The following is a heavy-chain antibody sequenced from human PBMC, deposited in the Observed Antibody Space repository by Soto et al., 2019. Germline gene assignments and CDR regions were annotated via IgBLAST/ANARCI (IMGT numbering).Heavy chain of an antibody. J-gene: IGHJ5*02. CDR3: VRGGSNYAS. D-gene: IGHD4-4*01. CDR1: GFTFSDSW. CDR2: IKPDESEK. V-gene: IGHV3-7*01. Sequence: PVGSLRLSCTASGFTFSDSWMTWVRQAPGKGLEWVARIKPDESEKKYADSVKGRFSISRDNAKNSMYLQMDSLRGEDTAVYYCVRGGSNYASWGQGTLVNVS.